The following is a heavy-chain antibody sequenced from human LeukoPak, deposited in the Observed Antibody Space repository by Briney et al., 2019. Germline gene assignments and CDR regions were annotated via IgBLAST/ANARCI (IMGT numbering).Heavy chain of an antibody. D-gene: IGHD2-21*01. CDR3: ATKAYCGVDCYYNYFDY. Sequence: PGGSLRLSCAASGFIFSNYDMHWVRHASGRGLEWVSAIDTAGDTYFPDSVKGRFAISRENAKNSLYLQMNSLRAEDTAVYYCATKAYCGVDCYYNYFDYWGQGTLVTVSS. V-gene: IGHV3-13*01. CDR1: GFIFSNYD. CDR2: IDTAGDT. J-gene: IGHJ4*02.